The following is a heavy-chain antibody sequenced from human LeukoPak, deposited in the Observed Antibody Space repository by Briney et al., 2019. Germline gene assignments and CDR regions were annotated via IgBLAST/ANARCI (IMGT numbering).Heavy chain of an antibody. CDR1: GGSVTTGTYH. J-gene: IGHJ5*02. Sequence: SETLSLTCSVSGGSVTTGTYHWAWIRQPPGKGLEWIGSVYFDGGTHYNRSLQSRVAISVDTSKNQFSLKLSSVTAADTAVYYCARGWGNYDFWSGLRFDPWGQGTLVTVSS. D-gene: IGHD3-3*01. CDR3: ARGWGNYDFWSGLRFDP. V-gene: IGHV4-39*07. CDR2: VYFDGGT.